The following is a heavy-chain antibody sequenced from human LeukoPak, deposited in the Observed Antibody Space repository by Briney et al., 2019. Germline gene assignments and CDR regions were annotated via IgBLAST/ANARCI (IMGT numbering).Heavy chain of an antibody. Sequence: PGGSLRLSCAASGFTFSSYEMNWVRQAPGKGLEWVAYISSSGSTIYYADSVKGRFTISRDNAKNSLYLQMNSLRAEDTAVYYCARDYDSSGYYFVGAFDIWGQGTMVTVSS. D-gene: IGHD3-22*01. J-gene: IGHJ3*02. CDR3: ARDYDSSGYYFVGAFDI. CDR1: GFTFSSYE. V-gene: IGHV3-48*03. CDR2: ISSSGSTI.